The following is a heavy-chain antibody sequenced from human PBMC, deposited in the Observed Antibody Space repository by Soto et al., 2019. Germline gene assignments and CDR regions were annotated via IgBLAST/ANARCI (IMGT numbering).Heavy chain of an antibody. Sequence: SVKVSCKASGGTFSSYTINWVRQPPGQGLEWMGGIIPIFGTTNYAKKFQGRVTITADESMSTAYMELSSLRSEDTAVYYCARYASSGNNSVWYTFDPWGQGTLVTVSS. CDR1: GGTFSSYT. D-gene: IGHD6-19*01. V-gene: IGHV1-69*13. J-gene: IGHJ5*02. CDR3: ARYASSGNNSVWYTFDP. CDR2: IIPIFGTT.